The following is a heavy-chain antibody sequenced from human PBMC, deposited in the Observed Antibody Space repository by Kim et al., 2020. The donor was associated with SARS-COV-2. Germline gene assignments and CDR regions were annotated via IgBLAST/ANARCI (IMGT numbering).Heavy chain of an antibody. V-gene: IGHV3-33*06. CDR1: GFTFSSYG. CDR3: AKPYCSSTSCSYYYYGMDV. CDR2: IWYDGSNK. Sequence: GGSLRLSCAASGFTFSSYGMHWVRQAPGKGLEWVAVIWYDGSNKYYADSVKGRFTISRDNSKNTLYLQMNSLRAEDTAVYYCAKPYCSSTSCSYYYYGMDVWGQGTTVTVSS. J-gene: IGHJ6*02. D-gene: IGHD2-2*01.